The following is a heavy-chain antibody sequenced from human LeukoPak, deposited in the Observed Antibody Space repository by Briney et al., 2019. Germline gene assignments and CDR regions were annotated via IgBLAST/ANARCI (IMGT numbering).Heavy chain of an antibody. CDR1: GYTFSNYD. V-gene: IGHV1-8*01. CDR3: ARGGIVSSSGFLDY. D-gene: IGHD3-10*01. Sequence: SGKLSCTASGYTFSNYDINWVREATGQGLEWVGGLNPNSGNTGYAQKFQGRVTITRDTSISTAYMELNSLRSEDTAVYYCARGGIVSSSGFLDYWGQGTLVTVSS. J-gene: IGHJ4*02. CDR2: LNPNSGNT.